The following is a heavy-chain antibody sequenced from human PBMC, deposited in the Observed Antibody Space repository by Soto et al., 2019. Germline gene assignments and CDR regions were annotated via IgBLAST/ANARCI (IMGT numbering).Heavy chain of an antibody. J-gene: IGHJ4*02. Sequence: GGSLRLSCAASGFTFSSYSMNWVRQAPGKGLEWVSSISSSSSYIYYADSVKGRFTISRDNAKNSLYLQMNSLRAEDTAVYYCARESSPVGATSLFDYWGQGTLVTVSS. CDR2: ISSSSSYI. CDR3: ARESSPVGATSLFDY. D-gene: IGHD1-26*01. V-gene: IGHV3-21*01. CDR1: GFTFSSYS.